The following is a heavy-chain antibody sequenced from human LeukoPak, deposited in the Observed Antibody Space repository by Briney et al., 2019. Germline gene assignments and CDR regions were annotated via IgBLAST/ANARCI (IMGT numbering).Heavy chain of an antibody. CDR3: ARVRPKARYNWFDP. CDR1: GGSFSGYY. V-gene: IGHV4-34*01. CDR2: INHSGST. D-gene: IGHD4-17*01. Sequence: SETLCLTCAVYGGSFSGYYWSWIRQPPGKGLEWIGEINHSGSTNYNPSLKSRVTISVDTSKNQFSLKLSSVTAADTAVYYCARVRPKARYNWFDPWGQGTLVTVSS. J-gene: IGHJ5*02.